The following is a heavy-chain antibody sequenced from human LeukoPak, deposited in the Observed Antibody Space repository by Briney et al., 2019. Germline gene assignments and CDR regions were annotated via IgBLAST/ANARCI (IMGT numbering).Heavy chain of an antibody. CDR3: ARGRSGYDWTPGY. V-gene: IGHV1-18*01. J-gene: IGHJ4*02. CDR1: GYSENFYG. D-gene: IGHD5-12*01. CDR2: ISAQHGQT. Sequence: ASVKVSCKTSGYSENFYGITWVRQVAGQGLEWMGWISAQHGQTEYAPNSQDRVTMTTDTYTNTAYMELSRLRSDDTAVYYCARGRSGYDWTPGYWGQGTLVTVSS.